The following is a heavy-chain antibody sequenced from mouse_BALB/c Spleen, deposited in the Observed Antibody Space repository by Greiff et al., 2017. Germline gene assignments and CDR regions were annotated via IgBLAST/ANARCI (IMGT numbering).Heavy chain of an antibody. Sequence: EVQVVESGGGLVQPGGSRKLSCAASGFTFSSFGMHWVRQAPEKGLEWVAYISSGSSTIYYADTVKGRFTISRDNPKNTLFLQMTSLRSEATAMYYCARSGYDYGYAMDDWGQGTSVTVSS. V-gene: IGHV5-17*02. CDR2: ISSGSSTI. D-gene: IGHD2-4*01. J-gene: IGHJ4*01. CDR1: GFTFSSFG. CDR3: ARSGYDYGYAMDD.